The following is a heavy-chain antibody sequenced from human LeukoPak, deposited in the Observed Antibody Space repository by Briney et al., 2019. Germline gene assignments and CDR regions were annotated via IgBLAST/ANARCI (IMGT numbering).Heavy chain of an antibody. CDR1: GGSISSSSYY. Sequence: SETLSLTCTVSGGSISSSSYYWGWIRQPPGKGLEWIGSIYYSGSTYYNPSLKSRVTISVDTSKNQFSLKLSSVTAADTAVYYCARDFGTVTYYYDSSGYYEAPYYFDYWGQGTLVTVSS. CDR2: IYYSGST. V-gene: IGHV4-39*07. CDR3: ARDFGTVTYYYDSSGYYEAPYYFDY. J-gene: IGHJ4*02. D-gene: IGHD3-22*01.